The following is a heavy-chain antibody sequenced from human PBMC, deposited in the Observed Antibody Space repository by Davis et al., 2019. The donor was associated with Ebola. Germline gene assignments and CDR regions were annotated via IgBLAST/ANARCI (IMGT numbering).Heavy chain of an antibody. V-gene: IGHV3-64*01. CDR3: ARGGATVDYYYYMDV. CDR2: ISSNGGST. D-gene: IGHD3-16*01. J-gene: IGHJ6*03. Sequence: LSLTCAASGFTFSSYAMHWVRQAPGKGLEYVSAISSNGGSTYYANSVKGRFTISRDNSKNTLYLQMGSLRAEDMAVYYCARGGATVDYYYYMDVWGKGTTVTVSS. CDR1: GFTFSSYA.